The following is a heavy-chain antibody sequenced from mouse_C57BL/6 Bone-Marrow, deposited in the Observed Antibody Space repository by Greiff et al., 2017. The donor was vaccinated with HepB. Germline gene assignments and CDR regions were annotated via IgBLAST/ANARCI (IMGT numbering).Heavy chain of an antibody. CDR2: INPDSSTI. CDR3: ARGNWDGVYYFDY. Sequence: EVQLVESGGGLVQPGGSLKLSCAASGIDFSRYWMSWVRRAPGKGLEWIGEINPDSSTINYAPALKDKFIITRDKAKNTLYLQMRKVRSEDTALYYCARGNWDGVYYFDYWGQGTTLTVSS. CDR1: GIDFSRYW. V-gene: IGHV4-1*01. D-gene: IGHD4-1*01. J-gene: IGHJ2*01.